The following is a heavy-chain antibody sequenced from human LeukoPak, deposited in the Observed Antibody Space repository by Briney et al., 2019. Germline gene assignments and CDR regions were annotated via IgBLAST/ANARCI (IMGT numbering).Heavy chain of an antibody. Sequence: GGSLRLSCAASGFTFSSYAMSWVRQAPGKGLEWVSAISGSGGSTYYADSVKGRFTISRDNSKNTLYLQMNSLRAEDTAVYYCAKDFSHIAAAGPNDAFDIWGQGTMVTVSS. V-gene: IGHV3-23*01. D-gene: IGHD6-13*01. CDR1: GFTFSSYA. CDR2: ISGSGGST. J-gene: IGHJ3*02. CDR3: AKDFSHIAAAGPNDAFDI.